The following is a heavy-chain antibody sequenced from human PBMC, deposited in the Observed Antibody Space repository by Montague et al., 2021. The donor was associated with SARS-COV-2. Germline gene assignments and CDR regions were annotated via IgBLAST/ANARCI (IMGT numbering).Heavy chain of an antibody. V-gene: IGHV4-61*02. D-gene: IGHD6-25*01. CDR1: IGSISSGSYY. CDR3: ARDGYSSGWNGLHWFDP. CDR2: IYTSGST. J-gene: IGHJ5*02. Sequence: TRSLTCTVSIGSISSGSYYWSWIRQPAGKGLEWIGGIYTSGSTNYNPSLKSRVTISVDTSKNQFSLKLSSVTAADTAVYYCARDGYSSGWNGLHWFDPWGQGTLVTDSS.